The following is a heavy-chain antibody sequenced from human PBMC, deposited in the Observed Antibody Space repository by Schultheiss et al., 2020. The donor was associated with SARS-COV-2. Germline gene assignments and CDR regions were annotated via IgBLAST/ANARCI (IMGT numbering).Heavy chain of an antibody. CDR1: GGSISSSSYY. V-gene: IGHV4-39*07. J-gene: IGHJ3*02. CDR3: ARVPSSGWHDAFDI. Sequence: SETLSLTCTVSGGSISSSSYYWGWIRQPPGKGLEWIGEIHHSGSTNYNPSLKSRVTISVDTSKNQFSLKLSSVTAADTAVYYCARVPSSGWHDAFDIWGQGTMVTVAS. CDR2: IHHSGST. D-gene: IGHD6-19*01.